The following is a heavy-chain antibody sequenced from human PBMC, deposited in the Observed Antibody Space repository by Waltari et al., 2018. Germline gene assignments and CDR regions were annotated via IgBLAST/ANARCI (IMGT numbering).Heavy chain of an antibody. J-gene: IGHJ3*02. CDR2: MNPNSGNT. V-gene: IGHV1-8*01. CDR1: GYTFTSYD. CDR3: ARIRNCGGDCFDAFDI. Sequence: QVKLVQSGAEVKKPGASVKVSCKASGYTFTSYDINWVRQATGQGLEWMGWMNPNSGNTGYAQKFQGRVTMTRNTSISTAYMELSSLRSEDTAVYYCARIRNCGGDCFDAFDIWGQGTMVTVSS. D-gene: IGHD2-21*02.